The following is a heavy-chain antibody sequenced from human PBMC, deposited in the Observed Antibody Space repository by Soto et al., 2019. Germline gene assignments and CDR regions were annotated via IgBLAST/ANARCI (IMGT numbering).Heavy chain of an antibody. V-gene: IGHV3-13*01. CDR3: ARAALRSNYYYYYMDV. CDR2: IGTAGDT. D-gene: IGHD3-3*01. J-gene: IGHJ6*03. Sequence: EVQLVESGGGLVQPGGSLRLSCAASGFTFSSYDMHWVRQATGKGLEWVSAIGTAGDTYYPGSVKGRFTISRENAKNPLYLQTTSPRAGDTAVYYCARAALRSNYYYYYMDVWGKGTTVTVSS. CDR1: GFTFSSYD.